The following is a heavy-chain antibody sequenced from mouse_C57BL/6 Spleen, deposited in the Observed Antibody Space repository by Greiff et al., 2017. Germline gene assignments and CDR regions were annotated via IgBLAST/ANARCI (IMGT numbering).Heavy chain of an antibody. J-gene: IGHJ2*01. CDR1: GFSLTSYA. V-gene: IGHV2-9-1*01. CDR2: IWPVGGT. CDR3: ARHSSGDY. D-gene: IGHD3-2*02. Sequence: QVQLKESGPGLVAPSQSLSITCTVSGFSLTSYAISWVRQPPGQGLEWLGVIWPVGGTNYNSALKSRLSISKDNSKSQVYLKMNGLQTDDTARYYCARHSSGDYWGQGTTLTVSS.